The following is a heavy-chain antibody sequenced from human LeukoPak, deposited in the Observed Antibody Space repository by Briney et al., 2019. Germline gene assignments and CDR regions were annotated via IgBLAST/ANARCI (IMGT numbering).Heavy chain of an antibody. Sequence: SVKVSCKASGGTFSSYAISWVRQAPGQGLEWMGRIIPILGIANYAQKFQGRVTITADKSTSTAYMELSSLRSEDTAVYYCAREVYLTMVRGPFGYWGQGTLVTVSS. CDR1: GGTFSSYA. CDR3: AREVYLTMVRGPFGY. CDR2: IIPILGIA. J-gene: IGHJ4*02. D-gene: IGHD3-10*01. V-gene: IGHV1-69*04.